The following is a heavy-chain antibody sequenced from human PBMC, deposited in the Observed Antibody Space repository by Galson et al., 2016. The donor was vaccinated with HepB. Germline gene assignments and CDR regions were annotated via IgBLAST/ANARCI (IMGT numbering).Heavy chain of an antibody. Sequence: SLRLSCAASGFTFSNYAMNWVRQAPGKGLEWVSAITGTGSNTYHADSVKGRFTISRDNSKNTLFLQMSSLRAEDTAVYYCARWDYYYAMDVWGQGTTVTVSS. CDR2: ITGTGSNT. D-gene: IGHD4-23*01. CDR1: GFTFSNYA. J-gene: IGHJ6*02. V-gene: IGHV3-23*01. CDR3: ARWDYYYAMDV.